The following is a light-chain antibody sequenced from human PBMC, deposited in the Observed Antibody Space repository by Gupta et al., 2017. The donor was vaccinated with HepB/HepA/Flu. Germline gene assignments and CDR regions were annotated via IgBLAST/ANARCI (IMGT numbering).Light chain of an antibody. CDR2: AAS. Sequence: DIQMTQSPYSVSASVGDRVTITCRASQGISSWLAWYQQKPGKAPKLMIYAASRVKSGVTSRFSGSGDAKDFTLTSSRRQDEDFANYYGQQDNSFHHFGGGTKVDIK. CDR1: QGISSW. CDR3: QQDNSFHH. J-gene: IGKJ4*01. V-gene: IGKV1-12*01.